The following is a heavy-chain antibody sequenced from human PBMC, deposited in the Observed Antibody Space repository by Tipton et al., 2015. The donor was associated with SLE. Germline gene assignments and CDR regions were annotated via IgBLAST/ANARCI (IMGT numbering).Heavy chain of an antibody. J-gene: IGHJ4*02. CDR2: ISAYNAKT. CDR1: GYSFSSYG. V-gene: IGHV1-18*01. CDR3: ARMYGSGSYFNGDYFDY. D-gene: IGHD3-10*01. Sequence: QLVQSGAEVKKPGASVKVSCKTSGYSFSSYGISWVRQAPGQGLEWMGWISAYNAKTSSAQRLQGRLTMTTDTSTSTAYMELRSLRSDDTAVYYCARMYGSGSYFNGDYFDYWGQGTLVIVSS.